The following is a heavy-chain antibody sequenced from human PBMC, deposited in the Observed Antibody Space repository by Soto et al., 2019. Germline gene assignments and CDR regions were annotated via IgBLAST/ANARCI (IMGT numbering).Heavy chain of an antibody. CDR2: FDPEDGET. J-gene: IGHJ6*02. CDR1: GYTLTELS. V-gene: IGHV1-24*01. D-gene: IGHD3-10*01. CDR3: ATRITMVRGAYYYYGMDV. Sequence: ASVKVSCKVSGYTLTELSMHWVRQAPGKGLEWMGGFDPEDGETIYAQKFQGRVTMTEDTSTDTAYMELSSLRSEDTAVYYCATRITMVRGAYYYYGMDVWGQGTTVTVSS.